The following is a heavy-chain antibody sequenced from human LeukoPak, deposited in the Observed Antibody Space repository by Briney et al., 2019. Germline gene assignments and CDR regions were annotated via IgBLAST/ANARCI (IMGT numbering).Heavy chain of an antibody. CDR3: ARGFDLETNTVDDY. D-gene: IGHD3-9*01. CDR1: GYTFTSYG. CDR2: ISAYNGNT. Sequence: ASVKVSCKASGYTFTSYGISWVRQAPGQGLEWMGWISAYNGNTDYAQKLQGRVTMTTDTSTSTAYMELRSLRSDDTAVYYCARGFDLETNTVDDYWGQGTLVTVSS. J-gene: IGHJ4*02. V-gene: IGHV1-18*01.